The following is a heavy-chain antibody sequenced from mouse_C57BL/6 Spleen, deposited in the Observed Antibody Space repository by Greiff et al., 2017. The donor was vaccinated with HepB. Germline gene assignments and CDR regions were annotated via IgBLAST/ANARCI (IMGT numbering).Heavy chain of an antibody. CDR3: STGDGG. J-gene: IGHJ3*01. CDR1: GFTIKDYY. V-gene: IGHV14-1*01. CDR2: IAPEDGDT. Sequence: EVQLQQSGAELVRPGASVKLSCTASGFTIKDYYMHWVKQRPEQGLEWIGRIAPEDGDTDYAPTFQGQATMTADTSSNTASLQLNSLTSEDTAVCCVSTGDGGWGQGTLVTVAA.